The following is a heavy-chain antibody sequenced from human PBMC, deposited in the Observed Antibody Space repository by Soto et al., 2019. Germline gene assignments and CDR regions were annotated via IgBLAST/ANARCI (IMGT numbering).Heavy chain of an antibody. CDR1: GYTFTSYG. V-gene: IGHV1-18*01. D-gene: IGHD6-13*01. Sequence: GASVKVSCKASGYTFTSYGISWVRQAPGQGLELMGWISAYNGNTNYAQKLQGRVTMTTDTSTITAYIELRSLISDYTAVYYCAXVTHSSSWICHYYYGMDVWGQGTTVTVSS. J-gene: IGHJ6*02. CDR3: AXVTHSSSWICHYYYGMDV. CDR2: ISAYNGNT.